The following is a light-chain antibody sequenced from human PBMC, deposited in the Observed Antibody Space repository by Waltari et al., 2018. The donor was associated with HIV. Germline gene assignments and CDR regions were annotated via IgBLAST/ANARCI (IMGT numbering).Light chain of an antibody. CDR3: QTWTTGIVL. V-gene: IGLV4-69*01. J-gene: IGLJ2*01. Sequence: QLVLTQSPSASASPRASVKINCTLRSGHSNYAIAWHQHQQEKGPRYLMRLNSDGSYLKGDGIPDRFSGSSSGAERYLIISSLQSEDEADYYCQTWTTGIVLFGGGTKLTVL. CDR2: LNSDGSY. CDR1: SGHSNYA.